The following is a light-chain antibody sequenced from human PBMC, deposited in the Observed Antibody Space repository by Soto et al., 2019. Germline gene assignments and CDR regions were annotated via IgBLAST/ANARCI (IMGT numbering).Light chain of an antibody. CDR3: QQSYSTPRT. CDR2: AAS. J-gene: IGKJ1*01. CDR1: QSISSY. Sequence: DIQMIQSPSSLSASVGDRVTITCRASQSISSYLNWYQQKPGKAPKLLIYAASSLQSGVPSRFSGSGSGTDFTLTISSLQPEDFASYYCQQSYSTPRTFGQETKV. V-gene: IGKV1-39*01.